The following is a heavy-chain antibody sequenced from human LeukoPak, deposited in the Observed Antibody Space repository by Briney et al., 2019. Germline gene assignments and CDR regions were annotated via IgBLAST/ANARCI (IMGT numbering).Heavy chain of an antibody. V-gene: IGHV3-23*01. CDR2: ISGSGGST. Sequence: PGGSLRLSCAASGFTFSSYAMSWVRQAPGKGLEWVSAISGSGGSTYYAGSVKGRFTISRGNSKNTLYLQMNSLRAEDTAVYYCASTLSNTAMVSSFDYWGQGTLVTVSS. D-gene: IGHD5-18*01. CDR3: ASTLSNTAMVSSFDY. J-gene: IGHJ4*02. CDR1: GFTFSSYA.